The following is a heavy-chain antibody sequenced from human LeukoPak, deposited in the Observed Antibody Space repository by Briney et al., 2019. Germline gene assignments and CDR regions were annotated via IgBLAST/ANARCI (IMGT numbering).Heavy chain of an antibody. CDR1: GFTFSSYA. CDR2: ISGSGGST. D-gene: IGHD4-17*01. CDR3: AKGDYEGGYFDY. J-gene: IGHJ4*02. V-gene: IGHV3-23*01. Sequence: GGSLRLSCAASGFTFSSYAMSWVRQAPGKGLEWVSAISGSGGSTYYADSVKGRFTISRDNAKNSLYLQMNSLRAEDTAVYYCAKGDYEGGYFDYWGQGTLVTVSS.